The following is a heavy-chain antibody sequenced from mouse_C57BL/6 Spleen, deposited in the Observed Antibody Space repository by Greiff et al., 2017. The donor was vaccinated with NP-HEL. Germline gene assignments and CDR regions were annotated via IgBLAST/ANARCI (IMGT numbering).Heavy chain of an antibody. CDR3: VRNYCGSNYFDY. CDR2: IRSKSSNYAT. V-gene: IGHV10-3*01. CDR1: GFTFNTYA. D-gene: IGHD1-1*01. Sequence: EVQLVEPGGGLVQPKGSLKLSCAASGFTFNTYAMHWVRQAPGKGLEWVARIRSKSSNYATYYGDSVKDRFTISKADSQSMLYLHMNNLKTEDTAMYYCVRNYCGSNYFDYWGKGTTLTVSS. J-gene: IGHJ2*01.